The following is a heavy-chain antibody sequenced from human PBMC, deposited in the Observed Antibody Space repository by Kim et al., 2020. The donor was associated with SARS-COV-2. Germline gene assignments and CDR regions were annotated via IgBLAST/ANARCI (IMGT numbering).Heavy chain of an antibody. J-gene: IGHJ4*02. D-gene: IGHD3-22*01. V-gene: IGHV4-31*03. CDR1: GGSISSGGYY. CDR2: IYYSGSN. Sequence: SETLSLTCTVSGGSISSGGYYWSWIRQHPGKGLEWIGYIYYSGSNYYNPSLKSRVTISVDTSKNQFSLKLSSVTAADTAVYYCARTRITMIVVVTHFDYWGQGTLGTVSS. CDR3: ARTRITMIVVVTHFDY.